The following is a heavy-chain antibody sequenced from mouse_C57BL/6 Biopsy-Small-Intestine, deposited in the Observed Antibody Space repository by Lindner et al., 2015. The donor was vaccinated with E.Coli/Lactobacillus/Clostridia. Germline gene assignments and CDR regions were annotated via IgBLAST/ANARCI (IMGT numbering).Heavy chain of an antibody. CDR2: ISSGSSTI. CDR1: GFTFSDYG. V-gene: IGHV5-17*01. CDR3: TRRSLDGYFFDY. J-gene: IGHJ2*01. D-gene: IGHD2-3*01. Sequence: VQLQESGGGLVKPGGSLKLSCAASGFTFSDYGMHWVRQTPEKGLEWVAYISSGSSTINYADTVKGRFTISRDNAKNTLFLQMTSLRSEDTAMYYCTRRSLDGYFFDYWGQGTTLTVSS.